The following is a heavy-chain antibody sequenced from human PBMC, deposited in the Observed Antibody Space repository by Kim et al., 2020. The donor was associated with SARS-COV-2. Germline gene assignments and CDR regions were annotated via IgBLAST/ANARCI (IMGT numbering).Heavy chain of an antibody. Sequence: GGSLRLSCAASGFTFSSYSMNWVRQAPGKGLEWVSSISSSSSYIYYADSVKGRFTISRDNAKNSLYLQMNSLRVEDTAVYYCARNIGRYCSGGSCYSGAEDYWGQGTLVTVSS. J-gene: IGHJ4*02. CDR2: ISSSSSYI. V-gene: IGHV3-21*01. D-gene: IGHD2-15*01. CDR1: GFTFSSYS. CDR3: ARNIGRYCSGGSCYSGAEDY.